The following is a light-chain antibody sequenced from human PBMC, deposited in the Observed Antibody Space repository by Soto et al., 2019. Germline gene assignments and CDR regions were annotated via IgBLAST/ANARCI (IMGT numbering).Light chain of an antibody. V-gene: IGLV1-44*01. J-gene: IGLJ1*01. CDR2: SDN. Sequence: QSVLTQPPSASGTPGQRVTISCSGSSSDIGSNTVSWYQQLPGTAPKLLIYSDNQRPSGVPDRFSGSKSGTSASLASSGLQSEDEADSYCAAWDDRLIGYVFGTGTQLTVL. CDR1: SSDIGSNT. CDR3: AAWDDRLIGYV.